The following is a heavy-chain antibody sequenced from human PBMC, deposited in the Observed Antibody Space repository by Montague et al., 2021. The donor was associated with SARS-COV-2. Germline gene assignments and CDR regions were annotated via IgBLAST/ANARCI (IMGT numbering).Heavy chain of an antibody. V-gene: IGHV4-31*03. J-gene: IGHJ3*02. CDR2: IYYSGST. CDR3: ARVQGITMIVVVIGAFDI. Sequence: TLSLTCTVSGGSISSGGYYWSWIREHPGKGLEWIGYIYYSGSTYYXRCLKSRVTISVDTSKNQFSLKLSSVTAADTAVYYCARVQGITMIVVVIGAFDIWGQGTMVTVSS. D-gene: IGHD3-22*01. CDR1: GGSISSGGYY.